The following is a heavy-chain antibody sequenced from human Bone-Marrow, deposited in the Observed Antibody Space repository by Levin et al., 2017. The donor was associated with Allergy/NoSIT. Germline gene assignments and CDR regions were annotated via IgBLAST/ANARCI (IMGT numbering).Heavy chain of an antibody. Sequence: GGSLRLSCAASGFTFSSHRMHWVRQAPGKGLVWVSHIRSDDSSIKYADSVKGRVTISRDNAKNTLYLQMISLRAEDTAVYYCAREWLSWGRVFDYWGQGVLVTVSS. CDR3: AREWLSWGRVFDY. J-gene: IGHJ4*02. CDR1: GFTFSSHR. CDR2: IRSDDSSI. D-gene: IGHD2-15*01. V-gene: IGHV3-74*01.